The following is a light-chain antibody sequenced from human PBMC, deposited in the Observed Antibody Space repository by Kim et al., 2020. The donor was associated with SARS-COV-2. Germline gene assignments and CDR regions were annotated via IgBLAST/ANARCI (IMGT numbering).Light chain of an antibody. J-gene: IGKJ1*01. CDR3: QQYNSYWT. V-gene: IGKV1-5*03. Sequence: SAAVGGRVTITCRARQSISSWLAWYQQKPGKAPKLLIYKASSLESGVPSRFSGSGSGTEFTLTISSLQPDDFATYCCQQYNSYWTFGQGTKVDIK. CDR1: QSISSW. CDR2: KAS.